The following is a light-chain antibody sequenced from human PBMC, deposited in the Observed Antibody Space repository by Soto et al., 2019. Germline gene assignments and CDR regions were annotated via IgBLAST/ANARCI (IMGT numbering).Light chain of an antibody. V-gene: IGKV1-5*03. CDR2: QTT. CDR3: HHYKLYART. CDR1: QSIRKW. J-gene: IGKJ4*02. Sequence: DIQLTQSPSTLAAFVGDTVTITCRATQSIRKWLAWYQQKPGKAPSLLIFQTTTLQRGVPSRCSANLSGTDLTLTISGQETDDSATYYCHHYKLYARTFGEGTKVEV.